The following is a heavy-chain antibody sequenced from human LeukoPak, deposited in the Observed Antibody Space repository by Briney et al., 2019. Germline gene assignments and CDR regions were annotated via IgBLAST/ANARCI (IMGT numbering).Heavy chain of an antibody. CDR3: AHRRQEVWFGELKNWFDP. CDR1: GFSLSTSGVG. J-gene: IGHJ5*02. CDR2: IYWNDDK. Sequence: KESGPTLVKPTQTLTLTCTFSGFSLSTSGVGVGWIRQPPGKALDWLALIYWNDDKRYSPSLKTRLTITKDTSKNQVVLTMTNMDPVDTATYYCAHRRQEVWFGELKNWFDPWGQGTLVTVSS. V-gene: IGHV2-5*01. D-gene: IGHD3-10*01.